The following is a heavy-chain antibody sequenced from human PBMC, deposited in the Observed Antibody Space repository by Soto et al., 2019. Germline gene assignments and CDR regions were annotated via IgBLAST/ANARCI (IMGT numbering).Heavy chain of an antibody. CDR2: IDNAGTDS. J-gene: IGHJ6*04. CDR1: GFTFSGRS. CDR3: ARGWFGPDV. V-gene: IGHV3-74*01. Sequence: EVQLVESGGGLVQPGGSLRLSSASSGFTFSGRSMHWDRQAPGKGLVWVSGIDNAGTDSTYADSVKGRFTSSRDNAKNTLYLQMNSLSVEVKAVYYSARGWFGPDVWGKGTTVTVSS. D-gene: IGHD3-10*01.